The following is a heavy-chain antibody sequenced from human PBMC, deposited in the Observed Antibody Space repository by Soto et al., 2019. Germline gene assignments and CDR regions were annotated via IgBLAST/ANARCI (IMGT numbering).Heavy chain of an antibody. D-gene: IGHD2-2*01. Sequence: EVQLLESGAGLVQPGGSLRLSCAASGFTFSSYAMSWVRQAPGKGLEWVSGISTSGDSTYYADSVKGRFTISRDNSKDTLYLQMNNLRAGDTAVYYCAINSRYCSSTSCYADWGQGTLVTVSS. V-gene: IGHV3-23*01. CDR2: ISTSGDST. J-gene: IGHJ4*02. CDR1: GFTFSSYA. CDR3: AINSRYCSSTSCYAD.